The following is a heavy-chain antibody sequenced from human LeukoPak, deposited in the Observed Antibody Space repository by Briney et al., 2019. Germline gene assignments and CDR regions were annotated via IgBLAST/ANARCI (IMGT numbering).Heavy chain of an antibody. CDR2: ISSSSTI. CDR1: GFTFSSYS. Sequence: GGSLRLSCAASGFTFSSYSMNWVRQAPGKGLEWVSYISSSSTIYYADSVKGQFTISRDNAKNSLYLQMNSLRAEDTAVYYCARDLRDGIDYWGQGTLVTVSS. CDR3: ARDLRDGIDY. V-gene: IGHV3-48*01. J-gene: IGHJ4*02. D-gene: IGHD5-24*01.